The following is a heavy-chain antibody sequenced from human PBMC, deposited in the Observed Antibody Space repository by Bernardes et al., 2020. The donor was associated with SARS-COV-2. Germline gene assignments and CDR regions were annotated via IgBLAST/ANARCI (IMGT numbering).Heavy chain of an antibody. J-gene: IGHJ3*02. Sequence: SETLSLTCTVSGGSISSYYWSWIRQPPGKGLEWIGYIYYSGSTNYNPSLKSRVTISVDTSKNQFSLKLSSVTAADTAVYYCARQLGDGRSFMAFDIWGQGTMVTVSS. V-gene: IGHV4-59*08. CDR2: IYYSGST. D-gene: IGHD1-26*01. CDR3: ARQLGDGRSFMAFDI. CDR1: GGSISSYY.